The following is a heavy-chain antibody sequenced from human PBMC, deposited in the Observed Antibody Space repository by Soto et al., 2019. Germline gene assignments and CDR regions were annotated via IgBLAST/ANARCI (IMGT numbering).Heavy chain of an antibody. V-gene: IGHV3-30-3*01. CDR3: AREYLDYGPDV. Sequence: GGSLRLSCAASGFSFGRYAMRWVRQAPGKGLEWVASIPYDGGNRKYADSVKGRFTISRDNAKDMLYLHMSSLGPDDTSVYYCAREYLDYGPDVWGQGTSVTVSS. CDR1: GFSFGRYA. J-gene: IGHJ6*02. CDR2: IPYDGGNR.